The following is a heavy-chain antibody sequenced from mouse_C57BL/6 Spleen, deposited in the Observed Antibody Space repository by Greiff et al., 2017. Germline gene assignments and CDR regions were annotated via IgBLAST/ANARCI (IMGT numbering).Heavy chain of an antibody. Sequence: QVQLQQPGAELVMPGASVKLSCKASGYTFTSYWMHWVKQRPGQGLEWIGEIDPSDSYTNYNQKFKGKSTLTVDKSSSTAYMQLSSLTSEDSAVYFCARTVPYFDYWGQGTTLTVSS. J-gene: IGHJ2*01. CDR1: GYTFTSYW. CDR2: IDPSDSYT. D-gene: IGHD1-1*01. V-gene: IGHV1-69*01. CDR3: ARTVPYFDY.